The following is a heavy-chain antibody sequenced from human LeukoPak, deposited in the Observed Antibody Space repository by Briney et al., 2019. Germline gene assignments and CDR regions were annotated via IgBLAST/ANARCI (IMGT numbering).Heavy chain of an antibody. V-gene: IGHV3-33*06. D-gene: IGHD3-22*01. CDR1: GFTFSSYG. Sequence: GGSLRLSCAASGFTFSSYGMHWVRQAPGKGLEWVAVIWYDGSNKYYADSVKGRFTISRDNSKNTLYLQMNSLRAEDTAVYYCAKAMHYVSSGYFNLEYWGQGTLVTVSS. CDR3: AKAMHYVSSGYFNLEY. J-gene: IGHJ4*02. CDR2: IWYDGSNK.